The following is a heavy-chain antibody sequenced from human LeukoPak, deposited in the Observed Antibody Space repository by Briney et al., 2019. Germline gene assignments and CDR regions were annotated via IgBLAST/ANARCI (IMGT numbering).Heavy chain of an antibody. CDR3: AKDRERSRYSSGDLRFDY. D-gene: IGHD6-19*01. V-gene: IGHV3-21*04. J-gene: IGHJ4*02. CDR2: ISSSSSYI. CDR1: GFTFSSYG. Sequence: GGSPRLSCAASGFTFSSYGMHWVRQAPGKGLEWVSSISSSSSYIYYADSVKGRFTISRDNSKNTLYLQMNSLRAEDTAVYYCAKDRERSRYSSGDLRFDYWGQGTLVTVSS.